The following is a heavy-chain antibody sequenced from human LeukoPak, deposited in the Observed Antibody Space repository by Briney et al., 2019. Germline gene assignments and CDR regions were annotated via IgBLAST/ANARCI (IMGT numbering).Heavy chain of an antibody. D-gene: IGHD3-10*02. Sequence: SETLSLTCTVSGGSINSCYWSWIRQPPGKGLEWIGYIYYSGSTNYKPSLKSRVTISVDTSKNQFSLKLRSVTAADTAVYYCAPVYTTMLGPKYFFDYWGQGTLVTVSS. CDR2: IYYSGST. CDR1: GGSINSCY. V-gene: IGHV4-59*12. CDR3: APVYTTMLGPKYFFDY. J-gene: IGHJ4*02.